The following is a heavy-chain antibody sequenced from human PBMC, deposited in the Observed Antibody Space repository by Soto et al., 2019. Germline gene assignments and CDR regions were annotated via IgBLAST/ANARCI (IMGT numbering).Heavy chain of an antibody. D-gene: IGHD2-21*02. CDR3: ALEPTGTAGFDY. CDR1: EHPFTGNH. V-gene: IGHV1-2*02. Sequence: QVQMVQSGAEVKKPGASVKASCKAPEHPFTGNHMHWVRKAPGQGLEWMGLIDLDIGDTKYAQKFQGRVTSTSDTSITTAYMELRGLRSDDTAVYYCALEPTGTAGFDYWGQGTLVTVSS. CDR2: IDLDIGDT. J-gene: IGHJ4*02.